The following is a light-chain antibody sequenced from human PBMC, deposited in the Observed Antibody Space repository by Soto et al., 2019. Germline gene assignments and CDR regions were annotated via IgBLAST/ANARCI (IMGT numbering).Light chain of an antibody. CDR1: QDVSRS. J-gene: IGKJ4*01. CDR3: QQSYSALPLT. V-gene: IGKV1-39*01. CDR2: VAS. Sequence: DTQLTQSPSFLSASVGDRVTITCRASQDVSRSVGWYQQKPGKAPKLLIFVASSLQIGVPSRFRGSGSGTDFTLTISGLQPEDFATYCCQQSYSALPLTFGGGTHVEMK.